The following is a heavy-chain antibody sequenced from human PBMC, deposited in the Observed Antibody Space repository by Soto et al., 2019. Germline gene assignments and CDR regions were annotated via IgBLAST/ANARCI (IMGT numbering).Heavy chain of an antibody. J-gene: IGHJ6*03. CDR1: GFTFSSYW. D-gene: IGHD3-10*01. CDR2: IKQDGSEK. Sequence: PGGSLRLSCAASGFTFSSYWMSWVRQAPGKGLEWVANIKQDGSEKYYVDSVKGGFTISRDNAKNSLYLQMNSLRADDTAVYYCARDSLLWFGELLSPGYYYYYMDVWGKGTTVT. CDR3: ARDSLLWFGELLSPGYYYYYMDV. V-gene: IGHV3-7*01.